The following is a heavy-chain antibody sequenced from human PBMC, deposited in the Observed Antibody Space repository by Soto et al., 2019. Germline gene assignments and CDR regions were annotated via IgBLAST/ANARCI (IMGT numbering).Heavy chain of an antibody. D-gene: IGHD4-17*01. J-gene: IGHJ4*02. CDR2: ISSRSDYV. Sequence: GGSLRLSCIASGFTFKSYTMNWVRQAPGKGLEWVSSISSRSDYVHYADSVKGRFTISRDNAKNSLYLQMNSLRAEDTAVYYCARDADYGDYVHWGQGTLVTVSS. CDR3: ARDADYGDYVH. V-gene: IGHV3-21*01. CDR1: GFTFKSYT.